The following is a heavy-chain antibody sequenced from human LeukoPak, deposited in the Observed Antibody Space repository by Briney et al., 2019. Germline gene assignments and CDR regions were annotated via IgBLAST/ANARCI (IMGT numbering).Heavy chain of an antibody. Sequence: PGGSLRLSCVASGFTFSSYGMHWVRQAPGKGLEWVAVIWYDGNNEYYADSVKGRFTISRDNSKNTLYLQMNSLRAEDTALYYCAKGHQYSTYWYFDLWGRGTLVTVSS. CDR2: IWYDGNNE. CDR1: GFTFSSYG. V-gene: IGHV3-33*06. J-gene: IGHJ2*01. CDR3: AKGHQYSTYWYFDL. D-gene: IGHD2-15*01.